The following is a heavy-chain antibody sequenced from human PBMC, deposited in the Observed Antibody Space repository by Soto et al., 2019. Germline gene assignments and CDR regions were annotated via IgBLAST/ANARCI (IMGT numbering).Heavy chain of an antibody. CDR2: ISSSSSTI. Sequence: GGSLRLSCAASGFTFSSYSMNWVRQAPGKGLEWVSYISSSSSTIYDADSVKGRFTISRDNAKNSLYLQMNSLRDEDTAVYYCAGGEASGYSSGWYLDVGNWFDPWGQGTLVTVSS. CDR3: AGGEASGYSSGWYLDVGNWFDP. CDR1: GFTFSSYS. J-gene: IGHJ5*02. V-gene: IGHV3-48*02. D-gene: IGHD6-19*01.